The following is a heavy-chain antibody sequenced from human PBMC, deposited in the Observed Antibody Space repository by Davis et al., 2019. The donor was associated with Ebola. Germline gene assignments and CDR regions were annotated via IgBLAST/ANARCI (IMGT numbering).Heavy chain of an antibody. V-gene: IGHV1-8*01. Sequence: ASVKVSCKASGYIFTSYDINWVRQATGQGLEWMAWMNPKSGYTGCAQEFQGRLTMTRDTSTSTVYMELSSLTHDDTAVYYCARDHPGPQTLDIWGQGTVITVSS. D-gene: IGHD4-23*01. CDR1: GYIFTSYD. J-gene: IGHJ3*02. CDR2: MNPKSGYT. CDR3: ARDHPGPQTLDI.